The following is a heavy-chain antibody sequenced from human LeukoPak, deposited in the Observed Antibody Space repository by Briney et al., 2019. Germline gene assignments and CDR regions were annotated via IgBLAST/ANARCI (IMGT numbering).Heavy chain of an antibody. V-gene: IGHV3-30*04. Sequence: GGSLRLSCAASGFTFSSYAMHWVRQAPGKGLEWVAVISYDGSNKYYADSVKGRFTISRDNAKNSLYLQMNSLRAEDTAVYYCARGGLLSPFDYWGQGTLVTVSS. J-gene: IGHJ4*02. D-gene: IGHD3-10*01. CDR2: ISYDGSNK. CDR1: GFTFSSYA. CDR3: ARGGLLSPFDY.